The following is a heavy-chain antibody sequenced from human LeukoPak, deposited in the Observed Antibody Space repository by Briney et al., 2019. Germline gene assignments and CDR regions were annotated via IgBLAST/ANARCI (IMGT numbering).Heavy chain of an antibody. Sequence: GGSLRLSRAASGFTFTSYAVAWVRQAPGKGLEWVSGISGSAGSTYYADSVKGRFTISRDNSRNTVYVQMNSLRAEDTAVYYCAKISLSFLSGCSGVDGYYMDVWGKGTTVTVSS. D-gene: IGHD3-10*02. CDR3: AKISLSFLSGCSGVDGYYMDV. J-gene: IGHJ6*03. CDR1: GFTFTSYA. V-gene: IGHV3-23*01. CDR2: ISGSAGST.